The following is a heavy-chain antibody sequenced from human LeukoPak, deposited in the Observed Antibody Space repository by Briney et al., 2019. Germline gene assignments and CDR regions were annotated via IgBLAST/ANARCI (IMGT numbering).Heavy chain of an antibody. J-gene: IGHJ6*03. V-gene: IGHV4-61*02. CDR3: ARRVDTAMVTEKEADYYYYMDV. CDR2: IYTSRSI. D-gene: IGHD5-18*01. Sequence: SETLSLTCTVSGGSISSVSYYWSWIRQPGGKGLEWIGRIYTSRSINCNPSLKSRVTITVDSSKHQFSLKLSSVTTADTAVYYCARRVDTAMVTEKEADYYYYMDVWGKGTTVTVSS. CDR1: GGSISSVSYY.